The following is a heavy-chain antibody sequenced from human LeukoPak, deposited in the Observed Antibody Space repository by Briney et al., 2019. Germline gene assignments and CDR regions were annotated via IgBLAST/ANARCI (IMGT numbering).Heavy chain of an antibody. CDR1: GFTFSSYG. Sequence: GGSLRLSCAASGFTFSSYGMHWVRQAPGKGLEWVAVISYDGSNKYYADSVKGRFTISRDNSKSTLYLQMNSLRAEDTAVYYCAKNYYDSSGYYYIIDYWGQGTLVTVSS. J-gene: IGHJ4*02. V-gene: IGHV3-30*18. CDR3: AKNYYDSSGYYYIIDY. D-gene: IGHD3-22*01. CDR2: ISYDGSNK.